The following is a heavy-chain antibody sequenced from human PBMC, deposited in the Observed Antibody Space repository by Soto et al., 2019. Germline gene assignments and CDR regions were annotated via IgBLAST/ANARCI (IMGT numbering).Heavy chain of an antibody. Sequence: QVQLVESGGGVVQPGRSLRLSCAASGFTFSSYGMHWVRQAPGKGLERGAVISYDGSNKYYADSVKGRFTISRDNSKNTLYLQMNSLRAEDTAVYYCAKGTLGYSGSYDDSGYWGQGTLVTVSS. V-gene: IGHV3-30*18. D-gene: IGHD1-26*01. CDR2: ISYDGSNK. J-gene: IGHJ4*02. CDR1: GFTFSSYG. CDR3: AKGTLGYSGSYDDSGY.